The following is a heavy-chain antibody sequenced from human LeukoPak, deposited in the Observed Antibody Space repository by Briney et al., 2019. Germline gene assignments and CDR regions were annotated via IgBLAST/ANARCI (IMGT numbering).Heavy chain of an antibody. J-gene: IGHJ5*02. CDR2: ISSSSSYI. CDR3: ARDRIAAAGRWFDL. CDR1: GFTFSSYS. V-gene: IGHV3-21*01. D-gene: IGHD6-13*01. Sequence: GGSLRLSCAASGFTFSSYSMNWVRQAPGKGLEWVSSISSSSSYIYYADSVKGRFTISRDNAKNSLYLQVNSLRAEDTAVYYCARDRIAAAGRWFDLWGQGTLVTVSS.